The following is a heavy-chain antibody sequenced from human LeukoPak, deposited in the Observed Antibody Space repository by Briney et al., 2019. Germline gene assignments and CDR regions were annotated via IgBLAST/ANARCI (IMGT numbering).Heavy chain of an antibody. CDR3: ARDPLGGDLAFDI. D-gene: IGHD2-21*01. J-gene: IGHJ3*02. Sequence: ASVKVSCKASGGTFSSYAISWVRQAPGQGLEWMGGIIPIFGTANYAQKFQGRVTITTDESTSTAYMELSSLRSEDTAVYYCARDPLGGDLAFDIWGQGTMVTVSS. CDR1: GGTFSSYA. CDR2: IIPIFGTA. V-gene: IGHV1-69*05.